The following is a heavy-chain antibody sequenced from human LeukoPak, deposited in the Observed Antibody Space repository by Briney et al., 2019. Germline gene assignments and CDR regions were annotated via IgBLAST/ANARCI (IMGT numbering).Heavy chain of an antibody. J-gene: IGHJ6*02. CDR2: INWNGGGT. V-gene: IGHV3-9*01. CDR3: AKHLTATNTYIFFGLDV. Sequence: GGSLRLTCAATGFSFKDYGMHWVRQPPGKGLEWVSAINWNGGGTDYADSVKGRFTISRDNAKNSLYLQLSSLRPEDTALYYCAKHLTATNTYIFFGLDVWGQGTSVTVSS. D-gene: IGHD1-26*01. CDR1: GFSFKDYG.